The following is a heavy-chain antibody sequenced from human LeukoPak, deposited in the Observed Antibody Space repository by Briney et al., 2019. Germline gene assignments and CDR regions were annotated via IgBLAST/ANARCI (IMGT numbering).Heavy chain of an antibody. V-gene: IGHV3-74*01. CDR2: INSDGSST. D-gene: IGHD3-10*01. CDR1: GFTLTNFW. CDR3: ARGYFYSSGAPTY. Sequence: PGGSLRLSCAASGFTLTNFWMHWVRQAPGKGLVWVSRINSDGSSTTYADSVKGRFTISRDNAKNTLYLQMDSLRAEDTAVYYCARGYFYSSGAPTYWGQGTLVTVSS. J-gene: IGHJ4*02.